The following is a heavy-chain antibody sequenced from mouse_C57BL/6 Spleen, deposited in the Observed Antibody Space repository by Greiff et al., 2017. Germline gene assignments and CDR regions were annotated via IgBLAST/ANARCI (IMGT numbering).Heavy chain of an antibody. CDR1: GFTFSNYW. V-gene: IGHV6-3*01. Sequence: EVKLMESGGGLVQPGGSMKLSCVASGFTFSNYWMNWVRQSPEKGLEWVAQIRLKSDNYATHYAESVKGRFTISRDDSKSSVYLQMNNLRAEDTGIYYCTGGTTVVASYYFDYWGQGTTLTVSS. D-gene: IGHD1-1*01. J-gene: IGHJ2*01. CDR3: TGGTTVVASYYFDY. CDR2: IRLKSDNYAT.